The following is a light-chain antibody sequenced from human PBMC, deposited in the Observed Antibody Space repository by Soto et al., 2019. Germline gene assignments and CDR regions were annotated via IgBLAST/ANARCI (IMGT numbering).Light chain of an antibody. CDR1: QTINNW. V-gene: IGKV1-5*01. CDR3: QQYSTYLT. J-gene: IGKJ1*01. Sequence: DIQMTQSPPTLSASVGDRVTITCRASQTINNWLDWYQQKPGKAPKLLIYDASSLESGVPSRFSGSGSGTEFTLTISSLQPDDFATYYCQQYSTYLTFGQGTKVEIK. CDR2: DAS.